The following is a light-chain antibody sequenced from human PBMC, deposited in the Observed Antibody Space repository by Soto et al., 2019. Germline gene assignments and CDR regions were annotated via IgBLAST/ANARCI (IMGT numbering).Light chain of an antibody. CDR1: QSVSSSY. V-gene: IGKV3D-20*02. J-gene: IGKJ4*01. CDR2: GAS. CDR3: QQYNNWPLT. Sequence: EIVLTQSPATLSLSPGERATLSCRASQSVSSSYLAWYQQKPGQAPRLLIYGASSRATGIPDRFSGSGSGTDFTLTISRLQSGDFAVYYCQQYNNWPLTFGGGTKVDIK.